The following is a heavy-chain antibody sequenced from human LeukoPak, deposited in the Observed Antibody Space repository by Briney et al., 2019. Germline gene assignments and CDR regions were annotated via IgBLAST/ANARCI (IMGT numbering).Heavy chain of an antibody. CDR2: ISYDGSNK. D-gene: IGHD1-7*01. J-gene: IGHJ3*02. V-gene: IGHV3-30*03. Sequence: SGGSLRLSCAASGFTFSSYGMHWVRQAPGKGLEWVAVISYDGSNKYYADSVKGRFTISRDNSKNTLYLQMNSLRAEDTAVYYCARIWGENWNYFAFDIWGQGTMVTVSS. CDR3: ARIWGENWNYFAFDI. CDR1: GFTFSSYG.